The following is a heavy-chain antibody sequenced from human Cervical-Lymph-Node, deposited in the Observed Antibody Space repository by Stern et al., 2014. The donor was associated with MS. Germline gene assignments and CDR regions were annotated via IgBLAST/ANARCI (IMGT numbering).Heavy chain of an antibody. CDR2: INTSSGTP. V-gene: IGHV7-4-1*02. CDR1: GYTFTFYG. J-gene: IGHJ4*02. CDR3: ARDKMLTTFDS. Sequence: QVQLVQSGSELKKPGASVKVSCKASGYTFTFYGINWVRQAPGQGLGDMGWINTSSGTPTYAQAFTGRFVFSLDTSVSTAYLQISGLKAEDTAVYYCARDKMLTTFDSWGQGTLVTVSS. D-gene: IGHD4/OR15-4a*01.